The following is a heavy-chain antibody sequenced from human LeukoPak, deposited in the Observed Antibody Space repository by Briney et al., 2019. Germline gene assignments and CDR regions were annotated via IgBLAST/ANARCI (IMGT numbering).Heavy chain of an antibody. J-gene: IGHJ4*02. V-gene: IGHV4-39*07. CDR3: AWSKFGELDY. CDR1: GGSISSSSYY. CDR2: INHSGST. Sequence: SETLSLTCTVSGGSISSSSYYWSWIRQPPGKGLEWIGEINHSGSTNYNPSLKSRVTISVDTSKNQFSLKLSSVTAADTAVYYCAWSKFGELDYWGQGTLVTVSS. D-gene: IGHD3-10*02.